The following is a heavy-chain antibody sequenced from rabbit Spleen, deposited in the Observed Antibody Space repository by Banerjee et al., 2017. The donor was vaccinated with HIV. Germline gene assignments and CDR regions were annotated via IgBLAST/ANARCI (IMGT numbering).Heavy chain of an antibody. CDR1: GFTFSNYNF. V-gene: IGHV1S45*01. CDR2: IDTGSSGFT. J-gene: IGHJ3*01. CDR3: ARDVGTSFSTYGMDL. D-gene: IGHD8-1*01. Sequence: QEHLKESGGGLVQPGGSLKLSCKASGFTFSNYNFMCWVRQAPGKGLEWIACIDTGSSGFTYFASWAKGRFTISKASSTTVTLQMTSLTAADTATYFCARDVGTSFSTYGMDLWGQGTLVTVS.